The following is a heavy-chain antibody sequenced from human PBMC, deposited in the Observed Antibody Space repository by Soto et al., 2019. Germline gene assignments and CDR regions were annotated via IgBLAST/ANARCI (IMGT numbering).Heavy chain of an antibody. CDR2: IYHSGST. J-gene: IGHJ4*02. Sequence: SETLSLTCAVSGGSITSGGYSWGWIRQPPGQGLEWIGSIYHSGSTYYNPSLKSRVTISVDTSKNQFSLKLSSVTAADTAVYYCARDGSTVTPTRYDYWGQGTLVTVSS. CDR1: GGSITSGGYS. V-gene: IGHV4-39*07. CDR3: ARDGSTVTPTRYDY. D-gene: IGHD4-17*01.